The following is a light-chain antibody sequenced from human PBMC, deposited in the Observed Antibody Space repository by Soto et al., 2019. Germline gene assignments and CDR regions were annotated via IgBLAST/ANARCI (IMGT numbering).Light chain of an antibody. Sequence: QSVLTQPASVSGSPGQSITISCTGTSSDVGGYNYVSWYQQHPGKAPKLMIYEVSNLPSGVSNRFSGSKSGNTASLTISGLQAEDEADYYCSSYTSSSTLVVFGGGTQLTVL. CDR3: SSYTSSSTLVV. CDR1: SSDVGGYNY. V-gene: IGLV2-14*01. CDR2: EVS. J-gene: IGLJ2*01.